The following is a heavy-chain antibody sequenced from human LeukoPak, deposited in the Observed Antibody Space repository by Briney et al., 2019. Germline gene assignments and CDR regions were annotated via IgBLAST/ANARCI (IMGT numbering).Heavy chain of an antibody. D-gene: IGHD6-6*01. CDR2: MNPNSGNT. CDR3: ASGVYGAARYYYYYYYMDV. CDR1: GYTFTSYD. V-gene: IGHV1-8*01. Sequence: ASVKVSCKASGYTFTSYDINWVRQATGQGLEWMGWMNPNSGNTGYAQKFQGRVTMTRNTSISTAYMELSSLRSEDTAVYYCASGVYGAARYYYYYYYMDVWGKGTTVTVSS. J-gene: IGHJ6*03.